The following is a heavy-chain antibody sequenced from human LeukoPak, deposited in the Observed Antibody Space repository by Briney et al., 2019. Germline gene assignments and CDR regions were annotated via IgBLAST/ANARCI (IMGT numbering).Heavy chain of an antibody. V-gene: IGHV4-39*07. J-gene: IGHJ6*03. CDR2: INHSGST. CDR3: ARVRGYYYYYYKDV. Sequence: SETLSLTCTVSGGSISSSSYYWGWIRQPPGKGLEWIGEINHSGSTNYNPSLKSRVTISVDTSKNQFSLKLSSVTAADTAVYYCARVRGYYYYYYKDVWGKGTTVTVSS. CDR1: GGSISSSSYY.